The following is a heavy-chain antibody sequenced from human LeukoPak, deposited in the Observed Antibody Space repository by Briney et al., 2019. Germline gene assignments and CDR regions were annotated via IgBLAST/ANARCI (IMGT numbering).Heavy chain of an antibody. D-gene: IGHD4-17*01. Sequence: GGSLRLSCAASGFSFSSYSMNWVRQAPGKGLEWISYITSGSTTIYYADSVKGRFTISRDNAQNSLSLQMNGLRAEDTAVYYCAIGASFDYWGQGTLVTVSS. CDR1: GFSFSSYS. V-gene: IGHV3-48*01. CDR3: AIGASFDY. CDR2: ITSGSTTI. J-gene: IGHJ4*02.